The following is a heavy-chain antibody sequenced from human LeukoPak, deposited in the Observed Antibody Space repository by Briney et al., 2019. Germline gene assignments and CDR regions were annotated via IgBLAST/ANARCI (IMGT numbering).Heavy chain of an antibody. D-gene: IGHD2-8*02. CDR2: INSDGRSR. Sequence: PGGSPRLSCAASGFTFSNYWMHWVRQAPGKGLVWVSRINSDGRSRSYADSVKGRFTISRDNAKNTLYLQMNSLRAEDTAVYYCARDSDSCTGGSCSFDYWGQGTLVTVSS. CDR1: GFTFSNYW. V-gene: IGHV3-74*01. CDR3: ARDSDSCTGGSCSFDY. J-gene: IGHJ4*02.